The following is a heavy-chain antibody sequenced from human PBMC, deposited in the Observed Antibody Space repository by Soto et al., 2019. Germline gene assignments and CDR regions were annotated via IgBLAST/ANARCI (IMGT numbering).Heavy chain of an antibody. D-gene: IGHD3-10*01. CDR3: AALWFGELAFNY. J-gene: IGHJ4*01. V-gene: IGHV4-38-2*02. CDR1: GYSIRSGYY. CDR2: VYHNGIM. Sequence: ASETLSLTCSVSGYSIRSGYYWGWVRQAPGKGLEWLGSVYHNGIMFHNPSFQSRVTISVDTSKNQFSLNLRSVTAADTAVYYCAALWFGELAFNYWGHGILVTVSS.